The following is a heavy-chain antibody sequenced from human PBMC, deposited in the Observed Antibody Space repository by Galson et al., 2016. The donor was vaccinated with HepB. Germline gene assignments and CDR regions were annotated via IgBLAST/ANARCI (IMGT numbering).Heavy chain of an antibody. Sequence: SETLSLTCGVSGGSISTFYWTWMRQPPGKALEWIGFISNGDVTNYNPSLKTRVSMSVDTSKTQFSLDLTSMTAADTAVYFCARGRGGATYLAHWGPGILVTVSS. D-gene: IGHD2-15*01. CDR3: ARGRGGATYLAH. V-gene: IGHV4-59*01. CDR1: GGSISTFY. CDR2: ISNGDVT. J-gene: IGHJ4*02.